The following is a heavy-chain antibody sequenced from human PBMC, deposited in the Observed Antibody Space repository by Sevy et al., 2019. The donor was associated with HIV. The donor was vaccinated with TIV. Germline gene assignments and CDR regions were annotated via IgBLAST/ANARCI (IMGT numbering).Heavy chain of an antibody. D-gene: IGHD3-22*01. CDR3: ARDNSSGSMPDY. V-gene: IGHV1-69*13. CDR2: IIPIFGTA. CDR1: GGTFSSYA. J-gene: IGHJ4*02. Sequence: ASVKVSCKASGGTFSSYAISWVRQAPGQGLEWMGGIIPIFGTANYAQKFQGRVTITADESTSTAYMELSSLRSEDTAVYYCARDNSSGSMPDYWGQGTLVTVSS.